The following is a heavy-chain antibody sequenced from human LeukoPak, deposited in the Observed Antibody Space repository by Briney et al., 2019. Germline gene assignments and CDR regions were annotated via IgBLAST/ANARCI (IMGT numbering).Heavy chain of an antibody. J-gene: IGHJ3*02. Sequence: ASVKVSCKASGYTFTNYVIHWVRQAPGQRPEWMGWITAGNGDTRYSQEFQGRVSITTDTPASTAYMELTSLRSEDMAVYYCAISNIGTSRNSYNIWGQGPMVTVSS. CDR2: ITAGNGDT. CDR3: AISNIGTSRNSYNI. D-gene: IGHD2/OR15-2a*01. CDR1: GYTFTNYV. V-gene: IGHV1-3*03.